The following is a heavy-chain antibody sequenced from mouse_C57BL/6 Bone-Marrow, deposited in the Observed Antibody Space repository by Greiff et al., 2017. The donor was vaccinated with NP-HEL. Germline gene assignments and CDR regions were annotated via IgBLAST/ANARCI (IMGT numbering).Heavy chain of an antibody. J-gene: IGHJ1*03. CDR2: IYPSDSAT. Sequence: VQLQQPGAELVRPGSSVKLSCTASGYTFTSYWMDWVKQRPGQGLEWIGNIYPSDSATHYNQKFHDKAPLTVNQSSSTDDMQISSLTSEDSAVYYCARREIYYYGSSYWYFDVWGTGTTVTVSS. CDR1: GYTFTSYW. D-gene: IGHD1-1*01. V-gene: IGHV1-61*01. CDR3: ARREIYYYGSSYWYFDV.